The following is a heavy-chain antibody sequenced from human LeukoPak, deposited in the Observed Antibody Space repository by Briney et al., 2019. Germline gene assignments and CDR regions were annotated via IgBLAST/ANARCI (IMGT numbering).Heavy chain of an antibody. CDR1: GYTFINYD. Sequence: ASVKVSCKASGYTFINYDISWVRQAPGQGHEWMGWISVNNGNTNNAQNLQDRVTMTTDTSTSTAYMELRSLRSDDTAVYYCARARGHWNYDFWGQGTLVTVSS. J-gene: IGHJ4*02. V-gene: IGHV1-18*04. D-gene: IGHD1-7*01. CDR2: ISVNNGNT. CDR3: ARARGHWNYDF.